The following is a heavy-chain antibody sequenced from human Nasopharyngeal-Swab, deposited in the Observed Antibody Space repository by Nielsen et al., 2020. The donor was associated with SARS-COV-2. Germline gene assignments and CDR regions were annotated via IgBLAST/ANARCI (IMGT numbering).Heavy chain of an antibody. V-gene: IGHV2-26*01. CDR1: GFSLMG. CDR2: FFSNDEE. CDR3: ARRRRKLWFAS. D-gene: IGHD1-7*01. J-gene: IGHJ5*02. Sequence: SGPTLVKPTETLTLTCTVSGFSLMGVSWIRQPPGKALEWLALFFSNDEESYSTSLKNRITISKDTSKSQVLLTVTKMDPVDTATYYCARRRRKLWFASGAREPWS.